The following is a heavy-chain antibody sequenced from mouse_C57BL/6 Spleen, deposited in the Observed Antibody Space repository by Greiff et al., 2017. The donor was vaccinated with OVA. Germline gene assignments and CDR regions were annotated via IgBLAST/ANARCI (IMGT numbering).Heavy chain of an antibody. CDR1: GFNIKNTY. D-gene: IGHD1-1*01. Sequence: SVAELVRPGASVKLSCTASGFNIKNTYMHWVKQRPEQGLEWIGRIDPANGNTKYAPKFQGKATITADTSSNTAYLQLSSLTSEDTAIYYCAAFTTVVAPDFDYWGQGTTLTVSS. J-gene: IGHJ2*01. CDR3: AAFTTVVAPDFDY. CDR2: IDPANGNT. V-gene: IGHV14-3*01.